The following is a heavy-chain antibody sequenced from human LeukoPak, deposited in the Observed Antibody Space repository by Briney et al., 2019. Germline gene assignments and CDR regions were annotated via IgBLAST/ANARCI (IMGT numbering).Heavy chain of an antibody. Sequence: PGGSLRPSCAASGFTFSSYGMHWVRQAPGKGLEWVAVIWYDGSNKYYADSVKGRFTISRDNSKNTLYLQMNSLRAEDTAVYYCARDGPQSYYDILTGYYQGPFDYWGQGTLVTVSS. D-gene: IGHD3-9*01. CDR2: IWYDGSNK. V-gene: IGHV3-33*01. CDR3: ARDGPQSYYDILTGYYQGPFDY. J-gene: IGHJ4*02. CDR1: GFTFSSYG.